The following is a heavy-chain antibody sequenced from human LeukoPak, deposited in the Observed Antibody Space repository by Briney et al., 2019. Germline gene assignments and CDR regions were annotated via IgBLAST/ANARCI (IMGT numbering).Heavy chain of an antibody. J-gene: IGHJ4*02. CDR3: ARGRSRPAAYDY. Sequence: SEPLSLTCAVYGGSFRVCYGRWLRQPPVEGREGVGEINHSGSTNYNPSLKSRVTISVDTSKNQFSLKLSSVTAADTAVYYCARGRSRPAAYDYWGQGTQVTVSS. V-gene: IGHV4-34*01. CDR1: GGSFRVCY. CDR2: INHSGST. D-gene: IGHD2-2*01.